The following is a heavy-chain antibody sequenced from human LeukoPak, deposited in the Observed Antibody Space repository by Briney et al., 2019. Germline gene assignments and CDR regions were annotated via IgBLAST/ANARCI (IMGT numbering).Heavy chain of an antibody. V-gene: IGHV4-61*10. CDR3: ARDGGYYGY. D-gene: IGHD2-15*01. CDR1: GGSINIATYS. CDR2: IYASGRT. J-gene: IGHJ4*02. Sequence: PSETLSLTCTVSGGSINIATYSWTCIRQPAGTGLEWIGRIYASGRTNYNPSLKSRVAVSMDTSKNQFSLKLSSVTAADTAVYYCARDGGYYGYWGQGTLGTVSS.